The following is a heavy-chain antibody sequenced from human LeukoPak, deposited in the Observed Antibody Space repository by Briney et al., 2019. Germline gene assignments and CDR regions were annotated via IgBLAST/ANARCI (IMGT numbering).Heavy chain of an antibody. D-gene: IGHD3-3*01. J-gene: IGHJ4*02. CDR2: ISGSGGST. CDR1: GFTFSSYA. CDR3: AKATREDYDFWSGYGGKRYYFDY. V-gene: IGHV3-23*01. Sequence: GGSLGLSCAASGFTFSSYAMSWVRQAPGKGLEWVSAISGSGGSTYYADSVKGRFTISRDNSKNTLYLQMNSLRAEDTAVYYCAKATREDYDFWSGYGGKRYYFDYWGQGTLVTVSS.